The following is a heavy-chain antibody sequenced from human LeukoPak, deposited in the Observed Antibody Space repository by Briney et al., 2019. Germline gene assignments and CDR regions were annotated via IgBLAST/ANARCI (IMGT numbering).Heavy chain of an antibody. CDR1: GGSISNSRHY. CDR2: IFYSGIT. D-gene: IGHD6-13*01. V-gene: IGHV4-39*01. J-gene: IGHJ2*01. Sequence: SETLSLTCTVSGGSISNSRHYWGWIRQPPGKALEWIGSIFYSGITYYNPSLMSRVTMSVDTSKDQFSLTLTSVTAADTALYYCARPGSLGAAANYGFFDLWGPGTLVTVSS. CDR3: ARPGSLGAAANYGFFDL.